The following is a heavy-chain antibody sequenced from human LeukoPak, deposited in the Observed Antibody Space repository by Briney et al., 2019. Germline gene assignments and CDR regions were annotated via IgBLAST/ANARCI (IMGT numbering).Heavy chain of an antibody. D-gene: IGHD3-3*01. CDR1: GYTFTSYG. CDR3: ARDYDRFYDFWSGYHNFWFDP. V-gene: IGHV1-18*01. J-gene: IGHJ5*02. CDR2: ISAYNGNT. Sequence: ASVKVSCKASGYTFTSYGISWVRQAPGQGLEWMGWISAYNGNTNYAQELQGRVTMTTDTSTSTACMELRSLRSDDTAVYYCARDYDRFYDFWSGYHNFWFDPWGQGTLVTVSS.